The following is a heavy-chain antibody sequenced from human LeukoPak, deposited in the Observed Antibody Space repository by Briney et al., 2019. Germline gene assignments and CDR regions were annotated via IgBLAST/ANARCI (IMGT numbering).Heavy chain of an antibody. CDR2: ISSSSSYI. V-gene: IGHV3-21*01. CDR1: GFTFSSYS. D-gene: IGHD2-21*02. CDR3: ARPEKTYCGGDCYSDYGMDV. Sequence: PGRSLRLSCATSGFTFSSYSMNWVRQAPGKGLEWVSSISSSSSYIYYGDSVKGRFTISRDNAKNSLYLQMNSLRAEDTAVYYCARPEKTYCGGDCYSDYGMDVWGQGTTVTVSS. J-gene: IGHJ6*02.